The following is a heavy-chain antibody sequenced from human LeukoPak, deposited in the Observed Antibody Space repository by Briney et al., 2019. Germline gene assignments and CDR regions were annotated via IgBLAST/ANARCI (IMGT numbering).Heavy chain of an antibody. CDR2: ISGSGGST. CDR3: ARPAYYDILTGYYQGHYYYYGMDV. Sequence: GGSLRLSCAASGFTFSSYAMSWVRQAPGKGLEWVSAISGSGGSTYYADSVKGRFTISRDNSKNTLYLQMNSLRAEDTAVYYCARPAYYDILTGYYQGHYYYYGMDVWGQGTTVTVSS. V-gene: IGHV3-23*01. CDR1: GFTFSSYA. J-gene: IGHJ6*02. D-gene: IGHD3-9*01.